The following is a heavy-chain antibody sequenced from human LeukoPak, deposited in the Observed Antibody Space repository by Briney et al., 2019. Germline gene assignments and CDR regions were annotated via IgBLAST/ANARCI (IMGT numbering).Heavy chain of an antibody. CDR2: ISYDGTNK. J-gene: IGHJ4*02. D-gene: IGHD2-2*01. Sequence: GGSLRLSCAASGFTFRNYAMHWVRQAPGKGLEWVAVISYDGTNKYYADSVKGRFTLSRDNSKNTLYLEMNSLRAEDTAVYYCASNSLPHCSTTSCYAPDFDYGGQGTLVTVSS. CDR3: ASNSLPHCSTTSCYAPDFDY. CDR1: GFTFRNYA. V-gene: IGHV3-30*04.